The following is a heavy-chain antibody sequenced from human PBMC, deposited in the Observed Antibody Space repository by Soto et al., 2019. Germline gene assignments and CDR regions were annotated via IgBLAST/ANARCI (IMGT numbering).Heavy chain of an antibody. CDR3: ARRWTTAEIXY. V-gene: IGHV1-18*01. Sequence: QVQLVQSGGEVKKXXXSXXXXXXXXXXXFNXFXISWVRQAPGQGLEWMGWISAYTGNTKYAQNFQGRVTMTTDTSTSTAYMELRSLRSDDTAVYYCARRWTTAEIXYWGXGTLVTVSS. CDR1: XXXFNXFX. CDR2: ISAYTGNT. J-gene: IGHJ4*01. D-gene: IGHD4-17*01.